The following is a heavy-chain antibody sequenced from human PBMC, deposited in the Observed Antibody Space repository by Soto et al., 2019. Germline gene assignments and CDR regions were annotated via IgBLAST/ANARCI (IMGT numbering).Heavy chain of an antibody. J-gene: IGHJ6*02. CDR1: GFTVSSKY. V-gene: IGHV3-66*01. D-gene: IGHD2-2*01. Sequence: PGGSLRLSCAASGFTVSSKYMSWVRQAPGKGLEWVSLIQSGGPTYYADSVKGRFTISRDTSENTLHLQMDSLRAEDTAVYYCAKRESIGYCSSTSCYPYYYYGMDVWGQGTTVTVSS. CDR3: AKRESIGYCSSTSCYPYYYYGMDV. CDR2: IQSGGPT.